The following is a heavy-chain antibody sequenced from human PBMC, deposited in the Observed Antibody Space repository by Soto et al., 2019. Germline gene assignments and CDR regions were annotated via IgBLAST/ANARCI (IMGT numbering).Heavy chain of an antibody. Sequence: GGSLRLSCAASGFTFSSYAMSWVRQAPGKGLEWDSAISGSGGSTYYADSVKGRFTISRDNSKNTLYLQMNSLRAEDTAVNYCAKELFTYDFWRGPLHLFDYWGPGTLVTVSS. CDR3: AKELFTYDFWRGPLHLFDY. D-gene: IGHD3-3*01. CDR2: ISGSGGST. V-gene: IGHV3-23*01. J-gene: IGHJ4*02. CDR1: GFTFSSYA.